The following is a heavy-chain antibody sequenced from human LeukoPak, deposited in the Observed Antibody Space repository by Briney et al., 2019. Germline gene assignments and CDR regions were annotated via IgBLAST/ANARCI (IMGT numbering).Heavy chain of an antibody. Sequence: SETLSLTCTISGGSVSDYYWSWIRQSPGKGLEWIGYIYYTGSTSYNPSLKSRVTISADTSKNEFSLKLNSVTAADTAVYYCARSPDYYGSGSYYNGDWFDPWGQGTLVTVSS. D-gene: IGHD3-10*01. CDR2: IYYTGST. CDR1: GGSVSDYY. J-gene: IGHJ5*02. V-gene: IGHV4-59*02. CDR3: ARSPDYYGSGSYYNGDWFDP.